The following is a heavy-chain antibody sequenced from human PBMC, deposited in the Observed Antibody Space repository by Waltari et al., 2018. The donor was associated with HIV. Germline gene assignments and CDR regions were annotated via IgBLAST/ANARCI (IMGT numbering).Heavy chain of an antibody. CDR3: ARGGGYSGENWFDP. CDR2: ISSSSSYR. CDR1: GFTFSSYS. V-gene: IGHV3-21*01. D-gene: IGHD3-10*01. Sequence: EVQLVESGGGLVKPGGSLRLSCAASGFTFSSYSMNWVRQAPGKGLEGVSSISSSSSYRYYADSVKGRFTISRDNAKNSLYLQMNSLRAEDTAVYYCARGGGYSGENWFDPWGQGTLVTVSS. J-gene: IGHJ5*02.